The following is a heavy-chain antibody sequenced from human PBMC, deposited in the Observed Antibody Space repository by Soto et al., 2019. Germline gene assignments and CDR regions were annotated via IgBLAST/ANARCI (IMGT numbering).Heavy chain of an antibody. CDR1: GFGFTFSTS. CDR3: ARTTVTRWFDP. D-gene: IGHD4-17*01. J-gene: IGHJ5*02. CDR2: FRESGST. Sequence: GSMRLSCAASGFGFTFSTSAMSWVRQAPGKGLEWVSTFRESGSTNYNPSLKSRVTISVDTSKNQFSLKLSSVTAADTAVYYCARTTVTRWFDPWGQGTLVTVSS. V-gene: IGHV4-59*11.